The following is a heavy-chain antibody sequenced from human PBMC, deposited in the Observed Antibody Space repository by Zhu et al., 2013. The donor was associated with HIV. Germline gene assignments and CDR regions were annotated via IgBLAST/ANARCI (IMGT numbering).Heavy chain of an antibody. V-gene: IGHV1-2*02. D-gene: IGHD3-3*01. CDR3: VRGGVPA. CDR1: GYTFTTYG. J-gene: IGHJ5*02. CDR2: INPNRGGT. Sequence: QVQLVQSGAEVKKPGASVKVSCKASGYTFTTYGINWVRQAPGQGLEWMGWINPNRGGTNYAQKFQGRVTMTSDTSINTAYMEVTSLRSDDTAVYYCVRGGVPAWGQGTLVTVSS.